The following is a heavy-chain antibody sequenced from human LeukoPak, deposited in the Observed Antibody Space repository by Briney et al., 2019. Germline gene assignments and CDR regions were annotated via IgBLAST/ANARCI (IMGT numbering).Heavy chain of an antibody. D-gene: IGHD3-22*01. CDR3: ARDVGPYYDSSGYPGI. Sequence: SETLSLTCTVSGGSISSGGYYWSWIRQHPGKGLEWIGYIYYSGSTYYNPSLKSRVTISVDTSKNQFSLKLSSVAAADTAVYYCARDVGPYYDSSGYPGIWGQGTLDTVSS. J-gene: IGHJ4*02. CDR1: GGSISSGGYY. V-gene: IGHV4-31*03. CDR2: IYYSGST.